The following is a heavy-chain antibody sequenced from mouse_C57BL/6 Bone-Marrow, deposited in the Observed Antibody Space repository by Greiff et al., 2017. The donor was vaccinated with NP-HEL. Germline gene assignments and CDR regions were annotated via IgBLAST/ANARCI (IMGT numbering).Heavy chain of an antibody. CDR3: ARQGYYGSSYGSFAY. J-gene: IGHJ3*01. V-gene: IGHV5-15*01. CDR2: ISNLAYSI. D-gene: IGHD1-1*01. Sequence: EVQLVESGGGLVQPGGSLKLSCAASGFTFSDYGMAWVRPAPRKGPEWVAFISNLAYSIYYAATVTGRFTISRENAKNTLYLEMSSLRSEDTAMYYCARQGYYGSSYGSFAYWGQGTLVTVSA. CDR1: GFTFSDYG.